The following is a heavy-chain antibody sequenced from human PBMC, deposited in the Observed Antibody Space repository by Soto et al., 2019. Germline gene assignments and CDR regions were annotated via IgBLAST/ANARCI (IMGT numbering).Heavy chain of an antibody. D-gene: IGHD2-2*01. CDR2: IWYDGSNK. CDR3: ATDIVLVPAAMGGVY. V-gene: IGHV3-33*01. CDR1: GFTFSSYG. Sequence: QVQLVESGGGVVQPGRSLRLSCAASGFTFSSYGMHWVRQAPGKGLEWVAVIWYDGSNKYYADSVKGRFTISRDNSKNSLYLQMKSLRAENAAVYYCATDIVLVPAAMGGVYWGQGTLVTVSS. J-gene: IGHJ4*02.